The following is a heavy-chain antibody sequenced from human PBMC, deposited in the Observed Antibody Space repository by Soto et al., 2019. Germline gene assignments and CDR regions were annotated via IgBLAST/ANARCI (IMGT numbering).Heavy chain of an antibody. D-gene: IGHD3-10*01. CDR3: ARDPFYYGSGSYRAFGSGYFDY. V-gene: IGHV3-30-3*01. CDR1: GCTFSSYG. CDR2: ISYDGSNK. J-gene: IGHJ4*02. Sequence: GGSLRLSCAASGCTFSSYGMHWVRQAPGKGLEWVAVISYDGSNKYYADSVKGRFTISRDNSKNTLYLQMNSLRAEDTAVYYCARDPFYYGSGSYRAFGSGYFDYWGQGTLVTVSS.